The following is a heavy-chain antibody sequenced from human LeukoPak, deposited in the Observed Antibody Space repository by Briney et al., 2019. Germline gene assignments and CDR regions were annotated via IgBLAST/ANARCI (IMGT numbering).Heavy chain of an antibody. D-gene: IGHD6-13*01. CDR3: ARDGGGRYSISWYIAY. V-gene: IGHV3-48*01. CDR2: ITGGSSTI. Sequence: PGGSLRLSCAASGFSFSTYSMNWVRQAPGKGLEWVSYITGGSSTIYYADSVKGRFTISRDDAKNSLYLQMNSLRADDTAVYYCARDGGGRYSISWYIAYWGQGALVTVSS. CDR1: GFSFSTYS. J-gene: IGHJ4*02.